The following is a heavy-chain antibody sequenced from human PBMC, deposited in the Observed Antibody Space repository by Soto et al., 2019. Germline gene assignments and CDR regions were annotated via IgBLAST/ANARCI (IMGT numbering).Heavy chain of an antibody. J-gene: IGHJ4*02. V-gene: IGHV1-3*01. CDR1: GYTFTSYA. Sequence: QVQLVQSGAEVKKPGASVKVSCKASGYTFTSYAMHWVRQAPGQRLEWMGWINAGNGKTKYSQKFQGRVTITRDTSASTAYMELSSLRSEDTAVYYCARSRLTMVREVASGMVDYWGQGTLVTVSS. CDR3: ARSRLTMVREVASGMVDY. D-gene: IGHD3-10*01. CDR2: INAGNGKT.